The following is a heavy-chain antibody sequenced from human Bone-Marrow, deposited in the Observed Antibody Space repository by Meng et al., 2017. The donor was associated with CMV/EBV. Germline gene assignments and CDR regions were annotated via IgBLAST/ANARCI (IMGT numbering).Heavy chain of an antibody. D-gene: IGHD3-22*01. J-gene: IGHJ4*02. Sequence: GESLKISCAASGFTLDDYTLHWVRQTPGKGLEWVTLISWDGGSRYYVDSVKGRFTISRDNNKNSLYLQMNSLRSEDSAFYYCAKAPTGGYYESGLDYWGQGTLFTSPQ. CDR1: GFTLDDYT. CDR3: AKAPTGGYYESGLDY. CDR2: ISWDGGSR. V-gene: IGHV3-43*01.